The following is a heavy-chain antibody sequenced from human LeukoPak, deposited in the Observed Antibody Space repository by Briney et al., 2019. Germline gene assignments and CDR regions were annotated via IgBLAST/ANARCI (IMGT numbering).Heavy chain of an antibody. CDR3: ARGLPATMASYDY. Sequence: ASVKVSCKASGYTFTSYDINWVRQATGQGLEWMGWMNPNSGNTGYAQKFQGRVTITRNTSISTAYMELRSLRSEDTAVYYCARGLPATMASYDYWGQGTLVTVSS. J-gene: IGHJ4*02. D-gene: IGHD2-2*01. V-gene: IGHV1-8*03. CDR1: GYTFTSYD. CDR2: MNPNSGNT.